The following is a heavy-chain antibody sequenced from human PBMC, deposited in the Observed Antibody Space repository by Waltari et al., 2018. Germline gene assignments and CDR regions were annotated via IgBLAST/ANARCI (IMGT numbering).Heavy chain of an antibody. V-gene: IGHV3-23*01. CDR1: GFTFRNYA. Sequence: EVELLESGGGLVQPGGSLRLSCAASGFTFRNYAMTWVRQAPGKGREWVSTISGSGGNKYHADSMKGRFTISRDNSKNTLYVQMNNLRVEDTAVYYCARSPDTRGPYDMDVWGQGTTVIVSS. CDR2: ISGSGGNK. J-gene: IGHJ6*02. CDR3: ARSPDTRGPYDMDV.